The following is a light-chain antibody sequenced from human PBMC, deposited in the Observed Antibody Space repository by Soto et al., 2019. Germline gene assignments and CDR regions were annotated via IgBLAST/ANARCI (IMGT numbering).Light chain of an antibody. Sequence: EIVLTQSPGTLSLSPGERATLSCRASQSVSNNYLAWYQQKPGQAPRLLIYGASSRATGIPDRFSGSGAGIEVTLSISRLEPEGFAVFYCQQYGSSPWTFGQGTRVEIK. J-gene: IGKJ1*01. CDR2: GAS. CDR1: QSVSNNY. V-gene: IGKV3-20*01. CDR3: QQYGSSPWT.